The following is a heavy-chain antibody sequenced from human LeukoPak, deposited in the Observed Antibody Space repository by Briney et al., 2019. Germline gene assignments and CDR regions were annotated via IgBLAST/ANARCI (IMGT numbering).Heavy chain of an antibody. CDR1: GFTFSSYT. Sequence: GGSLRLSCTASGFTFSSYTMSWVRQAPGKGLKWVSTITTGGPNTYYADSVKGRFTVSRDDSKNTLYLQMNSLRAEDTAVYYCAKDPFWSGYLNYYYYYGMDVWGQGTTVTVSS. D-gene: IGHD3-3*01. J-gene: IGHJ6*02. V-gene: IGHV3-23*01. CDR2: ITTGGPNT. CDR3: AKDPFWSGYLNYYYYYGMDV.